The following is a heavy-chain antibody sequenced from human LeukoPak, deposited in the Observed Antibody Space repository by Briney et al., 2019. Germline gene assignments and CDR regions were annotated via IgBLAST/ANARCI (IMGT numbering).Heavy chain of an antibody. D-gene: IGHD3-3*01. Sequence: SETLSLTCAVYGGSFSGYYWSWIRQPPGKGLEWIGEINHSGSTNYNPSLKGRVTISVDTSKNQFSLKLTSVTAADTAVYYCARLGSGYYEYYFDFWGQGTLVTVSS. CDR2: INHSGST. CDR3: ARLGSGYYEYYFDF. J-gene: IGHJ4*02. CDR1: GGSFSGYY. V-gene: IGHV4-34*01.